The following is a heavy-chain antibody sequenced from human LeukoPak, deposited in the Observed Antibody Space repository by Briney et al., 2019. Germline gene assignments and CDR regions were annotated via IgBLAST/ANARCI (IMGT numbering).Heavy chain of an antibody. J-gene: IGHJ5*02. CDR2: INHSGST. CDR1: GGSFSGYY. V-gene: IGHV4-34*01. CDR3: ARSGGEYVLMVDAVNWFDP. Sequence: PSETLSLTCAVYGGSFSGYYWSWIRQPPGKGLEWMGEINHSGSTNYNPSLKSRVTIPVDTSKNQFSLKLSSVTAADTAVYYCARSGGEYVLMVDAVNWFDPWGQGTLVTVSS. D-gene: IGHD2-8*01.